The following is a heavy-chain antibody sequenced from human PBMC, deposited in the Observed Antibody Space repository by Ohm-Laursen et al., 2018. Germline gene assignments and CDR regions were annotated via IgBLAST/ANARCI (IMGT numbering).Heavy chain of an antibody. CDR1: GYTLMNYG. J-gene: IGHJ5*02. Sequence: SVKVSCKASGYTLMNYGIHWVRQAPGQGLEWMGWIKSNSGDTKYAQKFEGRVTMTRDTSIGTAYMELTRLTSDDTAVYYCAKVAHSGSRNWFDPWGQGTLVIVSS. CDR3: AKVAHSGSRNWFDP. D-gene: IGHD1-26*01. CDR2: IKSNSGDT. V-gene: IGHV1-2*02.